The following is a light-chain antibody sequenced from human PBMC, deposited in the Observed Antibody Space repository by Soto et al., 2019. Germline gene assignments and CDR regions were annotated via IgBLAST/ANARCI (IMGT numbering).Light chain of an antibody. CDR3: QQSYSTPRT. Sequence: DIQMTQSPSSLSPSVGERVTITCRASKSISSYLNWYQQKPGKAPKLLMYAASSLQSGVPSRFSGSGSGTDFTLTISSLQPEDFATYYCQQSYSTPRTFGQGTKVEIK. CDR1: KSISSY. V-gene: IGKV1-39*01. CDR2: AAS. J-gene: IGKJ1*01.